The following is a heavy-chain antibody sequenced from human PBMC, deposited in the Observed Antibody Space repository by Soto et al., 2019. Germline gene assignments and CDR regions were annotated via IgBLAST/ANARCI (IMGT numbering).Heavy chain of an antibody. CDR3: VRTPTSPRRFDS. V-gene: IGHV4-61*01. J-gene: IGHJ5*01. D-gene: IGHD2-15*01. CDR2: IYYSGLT. CDR1: GGSVSSGRYY. Sequence: QVQLQESGPGLVKPSETLSLTCTVSGGSVSSGRYYWSWIRQPPGKGLEWIGYIYYSGLTNYSPSLKSRVPISIDTSKNQLSLILSSVTAADTAVYYCVRTPTSPRRFDSWGQGTLLTLSS.